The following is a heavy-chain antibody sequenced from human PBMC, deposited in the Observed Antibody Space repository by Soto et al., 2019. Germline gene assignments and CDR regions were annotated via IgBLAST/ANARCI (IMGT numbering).Heavy chain of an antibody. CDR2: ISSSSSTI. Sequence: DVQLVESGGGLVQPGGPLRLSCAASGFTFRSYNMNWVHQAPGKGLDWLSYISSSSSTIYYADSVNRRFTITRDNAKNSLYLQMNILRDDDTAMYYCARGGTIAVTTSGDYWGQGTLVTVSS. CDR1: GFTFRSYN. V-gene: IGHV3-48*02. CDR3: ARGGTIAVTTSGDY. D-gene: IGHD4-4*01. J-gene: IGHJ4*01.